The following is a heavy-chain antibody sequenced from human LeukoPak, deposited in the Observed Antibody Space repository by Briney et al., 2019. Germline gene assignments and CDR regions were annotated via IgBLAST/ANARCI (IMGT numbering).Heavy chain of an antibody. CDR3: ARGAKSRAAVAVDYYYYGMDV. CDR1: GFTFSRYS. V-gene: IGHV3-21*01. CDR2: ISSSSTYI. D-gene: IGHD6-19*01. Sequence: GGSLRLSCAASGFTFSRYSINWVRQAPGKGLEWVSSISSSSTYIYYADSVKGRLTISRDNSKNSVSLQMNSLRAEDTAVYYCARGAKSRAAVAVDYYYYGMDVWGQGTTVTVSS. J-gene: IGHJ6*02.